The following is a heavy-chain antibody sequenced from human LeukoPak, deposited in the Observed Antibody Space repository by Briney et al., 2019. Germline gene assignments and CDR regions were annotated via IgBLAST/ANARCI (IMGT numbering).Heavy chain of an antibody. CDR1: GFTFTSSA. D-gene: IGHD6-19*01. CDR3: AALYSSGWYWFDP. CDR2: IVVGSGNT. J-gene: IGHJ5*02. V-gene: IGHV1-58*02. Sequence: TSVKVSCKASGFTFTSSAMQWVRQARGQRLEWIGWIVVGSGNTNYAQKFQERVTITRDMSTSTAYIELSSLRSEDTAVYYCAALYSSGWYWFDPWGQGTLVTVSS.